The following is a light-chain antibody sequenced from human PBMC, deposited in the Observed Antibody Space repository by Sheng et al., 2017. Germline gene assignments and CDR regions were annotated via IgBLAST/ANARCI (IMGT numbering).Light chain of an antibody. Sequence: QSVLTQPPSASGTPGQRVTISCSGSSSNIGTNTVSWYQHLPGTAPKLLMYSDNQRPSGVPDRFSGSKSGTSASLAISGLQSEDEADYYCATWDGRINGYIFGTGTRVIVL. CDR1: SSNIGTNT. CDR3: ATWDGRINGYI. CDR2: SDN. J-gene: IGLJ1*01. V-gene: IGLV1-44*01.